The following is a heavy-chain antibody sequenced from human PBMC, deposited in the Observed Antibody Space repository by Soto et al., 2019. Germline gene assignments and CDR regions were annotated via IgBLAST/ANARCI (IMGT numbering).Heavy chain of an antibody. V-gene: IGHV1-69*13. J-gene: IGHJ6*02. D-gene: IGHD5-18*01. Sequence: GASVKVSCKASGGTFSSYGISWVRQAPGQGLEWMGGIIPIFATVNFAQKFQGRVTITADESTSTAYMELSSLRFEDTAVYYCARALGGYSYGPGDYFYYGLDVWGQGTMVTVSS. CDR1: GGTFSSYG. CDR2: IIPIFATV. CDR3: ARALGGYSYGPGDYFYYGLDV.